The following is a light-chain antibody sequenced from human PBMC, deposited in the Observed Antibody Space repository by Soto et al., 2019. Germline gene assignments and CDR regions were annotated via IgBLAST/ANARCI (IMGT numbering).Light chain of an antibody. Sequence: EIVMTQSPATLSVSPGERATLSCRASQSVSSNLAWYQQKPGQAPSLLIYGASTRATGTPARFSGSGSGTDFTLTISRLEPEDFAVYYCQQYGSSPAETFGQGTKVDI. J-gene: IGKJ1*01. CDR1: QSVSSN. CDR3: QQYGSSPAET. V-gene: IGKV3-15*01. CDR2: GAS.